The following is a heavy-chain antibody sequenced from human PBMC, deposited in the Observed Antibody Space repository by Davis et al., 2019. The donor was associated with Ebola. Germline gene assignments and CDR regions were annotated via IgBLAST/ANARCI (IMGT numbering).Heavy chain of an antibody. CDR2: INPGSGGT. V-gene: IGHV1-2*06. Sequence: ASVKVSCKASGYTFTSYGISWVRRAPGQGLEWMGRINPGSGGTNYAQKFQGRVTMTRDTSITTTYMDLTRLRIDDTAVYYCARLGHVVFDWGQGTLVTVSS. CDR1: GYTFTSYG. J-gene: IGHJ4*02. CDR3: ARLGHVVFD. D-gene: IGHD2-15*01.